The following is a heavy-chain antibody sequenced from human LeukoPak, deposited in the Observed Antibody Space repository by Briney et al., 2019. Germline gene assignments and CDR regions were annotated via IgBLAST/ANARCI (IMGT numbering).Heavy chain of an antibody. D-gene: IGHD3-10*01. CDR2: ISYDGSNK. Sequence: VQPGRSLRLSCAASGFTFSSYAMHWVRQAPGKGLEWVAVISYDGSNKYYADSVKGRFTISRDNSKNTLYLQMNSLRAEDTAVYYCARSPGNEYYFDYWGQGTLVTVSS. V-gene: IGHV3-30-3*01. CDR3: ARSPGNEYYFDY. J-gene: IGHJ4*02. CDR1: GFTFSSYA.